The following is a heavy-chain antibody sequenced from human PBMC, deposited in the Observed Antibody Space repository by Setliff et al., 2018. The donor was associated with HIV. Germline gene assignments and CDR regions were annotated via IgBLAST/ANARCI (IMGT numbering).Heavy chain of an antibody. J-gene: IGHJ4*02. CDR1: GFTFSSYR. CDR2: INSDGSST. D-gene: IGHD2-2*01. Sequence: HPGGSLRLSCAASGFTFSSYRMHWVRQAPGKGLVWVSRINSDGSSTSYADSVKGRFTISRDNAKNALYLQMNSLRAEDTAVYYCARVKIVVVPAAMRPFDYWGQGTLVTVSS. V-gene: IGHV3-74*01. CDR3: ARVKIVVVPAAMRPFDY.